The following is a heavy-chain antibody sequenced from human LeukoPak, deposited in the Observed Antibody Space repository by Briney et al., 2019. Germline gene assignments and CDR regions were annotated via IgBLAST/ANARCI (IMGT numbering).Heavy chain of an antibody. D-gene: IGHD1-26*01. CDR1: GFIFSSYW. Sequence: GGSLRLSCAASGFIFSSYWMHWVRHAPGKGLAWVSRINTDGSSTSYADSVKGRFTISRDNAKNTLYLQMNSLRAEDTAVYYCASGAYSYYYMDVWGKGTTVTISS. CDR2: INTDGSST. V-gene: IGHV3-74*01. CDR3: ASGAYSYYYMDV. J-gene: IGHJ6*03.